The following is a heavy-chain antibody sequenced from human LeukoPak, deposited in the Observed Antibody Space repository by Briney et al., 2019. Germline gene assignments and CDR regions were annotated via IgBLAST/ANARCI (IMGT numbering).Heavy chain of an antibody. CDR1: GGSMNDYY. J-gene: IGHJ4*02. CDR3: ATSGHGYSYGTIDF. V-gene: IGHV4-59*01. CDR2: FLYSGST. D-gene: IGHD5-18*01. Sequence: SETLSLTCTVSGGSMNDYYWSWIRQPPGKGLEWIGYFLYSGSTNYHPSLKSRVTISVDSSKTQFSLNLSSVTAADTAVYFCATSGHGYSYGTIDFWGQGTLVTVSS.